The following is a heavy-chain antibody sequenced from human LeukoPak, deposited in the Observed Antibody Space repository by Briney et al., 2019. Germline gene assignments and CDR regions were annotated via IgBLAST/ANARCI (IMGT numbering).Heavy chain of an antibody. J-gene: IGHJ4*02. Sequence: SETLSLTCAVSGYSISSDNYWVWIRQPPGQGLEWTGGIYHSGSTYYNPSLKSRVTMSVDTSKNQFSLKLSSVTAADTAVYYCARAPRDSSSSNYMRRFEYWGQGTLVTVSS. V-gene: IGHV4-38-2*01. CDR1: GYSISSDNY. CDR3: ARAPRDSSSSNYMRRFEY. D-gene: IGHD3-22*01. CDR2: IYHSGST.